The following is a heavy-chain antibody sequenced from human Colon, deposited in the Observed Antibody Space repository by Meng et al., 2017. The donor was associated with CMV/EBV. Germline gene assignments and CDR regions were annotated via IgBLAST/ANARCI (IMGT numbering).Heavy chain of an antibody. Sequence: HLQLQESGPGRVRPPEPLSLTCTVSGGSISSSSYYWAWIRQPPGKGLEWIGSIFYTGTTYYKPSLKSRVTISVDTSKNQFSLKLSSVTAADTAVYYCIRETTGSSSSYWGQGTLVTVSS. CDR3: IRETTGSSSSY. J-gene: IGHJ4*02. D-gene: IGHD6-6*01. CDR2: IFYTGTT. V-gene: IGHV4-39*07. CDR1: GGSISSSSYY.